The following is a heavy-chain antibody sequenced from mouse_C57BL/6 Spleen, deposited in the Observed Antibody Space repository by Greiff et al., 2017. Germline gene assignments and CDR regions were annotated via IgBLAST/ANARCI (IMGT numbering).Heavy chain of an antibody. Sequence: VQLQQPGAELVKPGASVKLSCKASGYTFTSYWMHWVKQRPGQGLEWIGMIHPNSGSTNYNEKFKSKATLTVDKSSSTAYMQLSSLTSEDSAVYYCARFPKGDNYYAVDYWGQGTSVTVSS. CDR3: ARFPKGDNYYAVDY. V-gene: IGHV1-64*01. CDR2: IHPNSGST. CDR1: GYTFTSYW. J-gene: IGHJ4*01.